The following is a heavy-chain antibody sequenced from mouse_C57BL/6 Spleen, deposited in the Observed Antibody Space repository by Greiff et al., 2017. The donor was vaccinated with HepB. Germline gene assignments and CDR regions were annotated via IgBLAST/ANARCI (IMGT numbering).Heavy chain of an antibody. Sequence: EVKLVESGPGLVKPSQSLSLTCSVTGYSITSGYYWNWIRQFPGNKLEWMGYISYDGSNNYNPSLKNRISITLDTSKNQFFLKLNSVTTEDTATYYCAREGLLSPWYFDVWGTGTTVTVSS. V-gene: IGHV3-6*01. D-gene: IGHD2-3*01. J-gene: IGHJ1*03. CDR1: GYSITSGYY. CDR3: AREGLLSPWYFDV. CDR2: ISYDGSN.